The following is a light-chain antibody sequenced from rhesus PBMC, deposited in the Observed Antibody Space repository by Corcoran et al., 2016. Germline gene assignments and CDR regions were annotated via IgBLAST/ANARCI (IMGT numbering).Light chain of an antibody. J-gene: IGKJ4*01. CDR3: QQYSGWPLT. CDR2: GAS. V-gene: IGKV3-42*03. Sequence: EIVMMQSPATLSSSPGERATRSCRASQSVSSNLAWYQQKPGQAPSLLIYGASRRATGIPDRFSGSGSGTDFTLTFSSLGPEDFAVYCCQQYSGWPLTFGGGTKVEIK. CDR1: QSVSSN.